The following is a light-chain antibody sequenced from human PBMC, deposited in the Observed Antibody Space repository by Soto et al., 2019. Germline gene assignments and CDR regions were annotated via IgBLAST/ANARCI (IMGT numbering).Light chain of an antibody. J-gene: IGKJ1*01. Sequence: DIQMTQSPSTLSGSVGARVTITCRASQTISSWLAWYQQKPGKAPKLLIYKASTLKSGVPSRFSVSGSGTELTINIRSLKPDDGETYYGQHYNSYSEAFGQGTKVDIK. CDR2: KAS. CDR1: QTISSW. V-gene: IGKV1-5*03. CDR3: QHYNSYSEA.